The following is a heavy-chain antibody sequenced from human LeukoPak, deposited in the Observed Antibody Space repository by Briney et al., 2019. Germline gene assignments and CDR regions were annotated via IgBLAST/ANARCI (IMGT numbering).Heavy chain of an antibody. CDR2: ISYDGRNK. J-gene: IGHJ4*02. CDR3: ARVSRDMTSPFDY. CDR1: GFTFSSYA. D-gene: IGHD2-15*01. V-gene: IGHV3-30*04. Sequence: PGGSLRLSCAASGFTFSSYAMHWVRQAPGKGLEWVAVISYDGRNKYYADSVKGRFTISRDNSKNTLYLQMNSLRAEDTAVYYCARVSRDMTSPFDYWGQGTLVTVSS.